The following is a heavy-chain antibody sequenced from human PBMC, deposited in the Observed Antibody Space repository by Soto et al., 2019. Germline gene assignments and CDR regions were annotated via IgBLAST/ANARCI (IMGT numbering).Heavy chain of an antibody. V-gene: IGHV3-53*01. D-gene: IGHD2-8*02. CDR1: GFTVNHNY. CDR2: IYSDNKT. J-gene: IGHJ6*02. Sequence: PLGSLRLSCVASGFTVNHNYMNWVRQAPGKGLEWVSVIYSDNKTYYADSVKGRFTISRDNPKNTLFLQMNSLRAEDTAMYYCARGYWAGGMDVWGRGTRVTVSS. CDR3: ARGYWAGGMDV.